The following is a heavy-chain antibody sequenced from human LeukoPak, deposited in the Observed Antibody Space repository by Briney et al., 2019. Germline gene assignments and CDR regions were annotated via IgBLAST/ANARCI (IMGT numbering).Heavy chain of an antibody. D-gene: IGHD2-8*02. V-gene: IGHV3-53*01. CDR3: ARDGCTGDSRGGCPWYFQH. Sequence: GGSLRLSCAASGFTLSSNYMRWVRQAPGGWLEWVSVIYRGGNTYYADSVKGRFTIARDNSKNTLYIQMNSLRAEDTAVYYCARDGCTGDSRGGCPWYFQHWGQGTLVTVSS. CDR2: IYRGGNT. CDR1: GFTLSSNY. J-gene: IGHJ1*01.